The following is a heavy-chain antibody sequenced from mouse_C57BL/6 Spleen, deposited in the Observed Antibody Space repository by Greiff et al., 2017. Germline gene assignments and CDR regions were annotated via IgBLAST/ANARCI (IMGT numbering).Heavy chain of an antibody. D-gene: IGHD1-1*01. V-gene: IGHV1-26*01. CDR2: INPNNGGT. Sequence: VQLQQSGPELVKPGASVKISCKASGYTFTDYYMNWVKQSHGKSLEWIGDINPNNGGTSYNQKFKGKATLTVDKSSSTAYMELRSLTSEDSAVYYCARPDYGSSYRFAYWGQGTLVTVSA. CDR1: GYTFTDYY. CDR3: ARPDYGSSYRFAY. J-gene: IGHJ3*01.